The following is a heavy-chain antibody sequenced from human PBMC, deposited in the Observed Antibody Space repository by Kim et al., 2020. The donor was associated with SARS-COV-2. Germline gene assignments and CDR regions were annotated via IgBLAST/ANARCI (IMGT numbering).Heavy chain of an antibody. CDR2: ISYDGSNK. CDR1: GFTFSSYG. V-gene: IGHV3-30*18. CDR3: AKIPPPPHYYDSIIPPRDFDY. Sequence: GGSLRLSCAASGFTFSSYGMHWVRQAPGKGLEWVAVISYDGSNKYYADSVKGRFTISRDNSKNTLYLQMNSLRAEDTAVYYCAKIPPPPHYYDSIIPPRDFDYWGQGTLVTVSS. D-gene: IGHD3-22*01. J-gene: IGHJ4*01.